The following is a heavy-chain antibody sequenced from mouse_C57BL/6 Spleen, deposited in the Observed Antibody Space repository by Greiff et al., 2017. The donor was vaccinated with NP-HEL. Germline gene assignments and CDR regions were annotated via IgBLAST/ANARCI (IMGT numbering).Heavy chain of an antibody. Sequence: LVESGGDLVKPGGSLKLSCAASGFTFSSYGMSWVRQTPDKRLEWVATISSGGSYTYYPDSVKGRFTISRDNAKNTLYLQMSSLKSEDTAMYYCARQRELFYFDYWGQGTTLTVSS. J-gene: IGHJ2*01. V-gene: IGHV5-6*01. CDR3: ARQRELFYFDY. CDR1: GFTFSSYG. CDR2: ISSGGSYT.